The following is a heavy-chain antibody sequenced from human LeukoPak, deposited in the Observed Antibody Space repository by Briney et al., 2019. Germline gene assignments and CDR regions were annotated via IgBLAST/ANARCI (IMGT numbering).Heavy chain of an antibody. D-gene: IGHD2-2*01. J-gene: IGHJ4*02. CDR1: GFTFSSYA. CDR2: ISYDGSNK. V-gene: IGHV3-30*04. CDR3: ARDFPAVVDY. Sequence: PGRSLRLSCAASGFTFSSYAMHWVRQAPGKGLEWVAVISYDGSNKYYADSVKGRFTISRDNSKNTLYLQMNSLRAEDTAVYYCARDFPAVVDYGGQGTRVTVSS.